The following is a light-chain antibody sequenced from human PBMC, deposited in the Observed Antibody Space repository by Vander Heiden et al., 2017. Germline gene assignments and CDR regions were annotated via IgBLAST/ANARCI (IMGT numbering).Light chain of an antibody. J-gene: IGKJ1*01. CDR3: QERSIWPQWT. CDR2: DAS. V-gene: IGKV3-11*01. Sequence: EIVLTQSPATLSLSPGERATLSCKASQSISRFLAWYQQKPGQSPRLVIYDASNRATGIPARFSGSGSGTDFTLTISSLEPEDFAVYYCQERSIWPQWTFGQGTKVEI. CDR1: QSISRF.